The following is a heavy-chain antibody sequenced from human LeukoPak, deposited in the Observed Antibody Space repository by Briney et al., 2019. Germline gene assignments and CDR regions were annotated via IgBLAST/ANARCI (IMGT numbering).Heavy chain of an antibody. J-gene: IGHJ4*02. CDR2: ISGKGGST. Sequence: GGSLRLSCSASGFTFSSYLMHWVRQAPGKGLEYVSAISGKGGSTFYADSVKGRFTISRDNSKNTLYLQMSSLRAEDTAVYYCVKRTGDSSGYYDYWGQGTLVTVSS. D-gene: IGHD3-22*01. V-gene: IGHV3-64D*06. CDR3: VKRTGDSSGYYDY. CDR1: GFTFSSYL.